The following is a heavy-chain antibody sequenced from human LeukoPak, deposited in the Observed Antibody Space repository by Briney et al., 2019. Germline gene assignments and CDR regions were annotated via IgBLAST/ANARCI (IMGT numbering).Heavy chain of an antibody. CDR1: GGSISSGGYY. CDR3: ARDHPTTQFDC. CDR2: VSYFGGT. Sequence: SETLPLTCTVSGGSISSGGYYWSWIRQPPGKGLEWIGYVSYFGGTNYNPSLKSRVTISEDTSKNQFSLRLSSVTAADTAFYYCARDHPTTQFDCWGQGTLVTVSS. V-gene: IGHV4-61*08. J-gene: IGHJ4*02. D-gene: IGHD1-1*01.